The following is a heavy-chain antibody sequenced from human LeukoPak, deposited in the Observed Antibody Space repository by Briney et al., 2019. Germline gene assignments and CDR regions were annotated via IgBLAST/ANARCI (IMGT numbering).Heavy chain of an antibody. CDR3: ARGLANSTSHFDY. CDR2: INHSGST. J-gene: IGHJ4*02. D-gene: IGHD2/OR15-2a*01. Sequence: SETLSLTCAGYGGSFSGYYWSWIRQPPGKGLEWIGEINHSGSTNYNPSLKSRVTISVDTSKNQFSLKLSSVTAADTAVYYCARGLANSTSHFDYWGQGTLVTVSS. V-gene: IGHV4-34*01. CDR1: GGSFSGYY.